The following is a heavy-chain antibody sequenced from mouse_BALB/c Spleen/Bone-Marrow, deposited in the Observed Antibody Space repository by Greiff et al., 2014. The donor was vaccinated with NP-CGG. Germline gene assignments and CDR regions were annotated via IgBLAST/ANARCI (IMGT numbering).Heavy chain of an antibody. J-gene: IGHJ1*01. CDR3: ARAQSTMITTWYFDV. V-gene: IGHV1S41*01. D-gene: IGHD2-4*01. Sequence: DLVKPGASVKLSCKASGYTFTSYWINWIKQRPGQGLEWIGRFAPGSGNTYYNEMFKGKATLTVDTSSSTAYIQLSSLSSEDSAVYFCARAQSTMITTWYFDVWGAGTTVTVSS. CDR1: GYTFTSYW. CDR2: FAPGSGNT.